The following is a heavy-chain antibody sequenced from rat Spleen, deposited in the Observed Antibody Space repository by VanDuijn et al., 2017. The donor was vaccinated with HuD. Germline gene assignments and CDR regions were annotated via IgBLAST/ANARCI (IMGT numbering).Heavy chain of an antibody. J-gene: IGHJ3*01. CDR3: ARGWERFAY. V-gene: IGHV2-34*01. D-gene: IGHD5-1*01. Sequence: QVQLKESGPGLVQPSETLSLTCTVSGFSLTSYSVSWVRQPSGKGPEWMGRMWYDGDTAYNSALKSRLSISRDTSKNQVFLKMNILQTEDTAMYFCARGWERFAYWGQGTLVTVSS. CDR2: MWYDGDT. CDR1: GFSLTSYS.